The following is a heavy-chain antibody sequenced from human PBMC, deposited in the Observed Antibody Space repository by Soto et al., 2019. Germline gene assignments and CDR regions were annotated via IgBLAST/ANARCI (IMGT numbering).Heavy chain of an antibody. CDR1: GFTFMGGG. D-gene: IGHD3-10*01. Sequence: EVQLVESGGGLFHLGGSLSFPGAASGFTFMGGGRHWFGKAPGKGLVWVSRINGDGSGTSYADFVKGRFTISRDDAKNTLFLQMNGLRAEDTAVYYCARGIFGSGTANDYWGQGTLVTVSS. V-gene: IGHV3-74*01. J-gene: IGHJ4*02. CDR3: ARGIFGSGTANDY. CDR2: INGDGSGT.